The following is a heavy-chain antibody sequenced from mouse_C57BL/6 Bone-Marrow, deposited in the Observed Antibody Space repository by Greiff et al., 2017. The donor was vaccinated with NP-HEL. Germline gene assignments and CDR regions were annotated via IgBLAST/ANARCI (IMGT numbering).Heavy chain of an antibody. CDR3: TPTTVVALDY. V-gene: IGHV14-4*01. J-gene: IGHJ2*01. CDR2: IDPENGDT. Sequence: VQLQQSGAELVRPGASVKLSCTASGFNIKDDYMHWVKQRPEQGLEWIGWIDPENGDTEYASKFQGKATITADTSSNTAYLQLSSLTSEDTAVYYCTPTTVVALDYWGQGTTLTVSS. D-gene: IGHD1-1*01. CDR1: GFNIKDDY.